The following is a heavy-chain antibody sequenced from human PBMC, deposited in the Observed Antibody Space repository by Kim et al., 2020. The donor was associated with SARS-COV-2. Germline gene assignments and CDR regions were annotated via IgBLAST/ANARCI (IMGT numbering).Heavy chain of an antibody. D-gene: IGHD1-26*01. V-gene: IGHV3-48*02. CDR1: GFTFSSYS. CDR3: ARDSNPNSGSYYFDY. J-gene: IGHJ4*02. Sequence: GGSLRLSCAASGFTFSSYSMNWVRQAPGKGLEWVSYISSSSSTIYYADSVKGRFTISRDNAKNSLYLQMNSLRDEDTAVYYCARDSNPNSGSYYFDYWGQGTLVTVSS. CDR2: ISSSSSTI.